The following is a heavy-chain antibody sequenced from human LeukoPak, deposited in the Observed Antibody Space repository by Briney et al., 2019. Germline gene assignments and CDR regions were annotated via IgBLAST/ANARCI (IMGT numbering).Heavy chain of an antibody. CDR1: GYTFDDYG. V-gene: IGHV3-20*04. CDR3: PRGGTYYDILTGYFHTITFDY. D-gene: IGHD3-9*01. J-gene: IGHJ4*02. Sequence: GGSLRLSCAASGYTFDDYGMSWVRQAPAKGLEWVSGINWNGGRRGYADSVKGRFTISRDNAKNSLYLQMNSLRAEDTALYYCPRGGTYYDILTGYFHTITFDYWGQGTLVTVSS. CDR2: INWNGGRR.